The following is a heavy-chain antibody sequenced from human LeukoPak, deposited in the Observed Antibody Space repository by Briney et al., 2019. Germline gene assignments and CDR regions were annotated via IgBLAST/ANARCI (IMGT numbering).Heavy chain of an antibody. D-gene: IGHD6-13*01. CDR1: GFTFSSYA. CDR3: ARDWIAAGTFDY. V-gene: IGHV3-30-3*01. J-gene: IGHJ4*02. CDR2: ISDDGSNE. Sequence: GGSLRLSCVASGFTFSSYAMHWVCQAPGKGLEWVAVISDDGSNEDYADPVKGRFTISRDNSKNTLYLQMDSLRVEDTAVYYCARDWIAAGTFDYWGQGILVTVSS.